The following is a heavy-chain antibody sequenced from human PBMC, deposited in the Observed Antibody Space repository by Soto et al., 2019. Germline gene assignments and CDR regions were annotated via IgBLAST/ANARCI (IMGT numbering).Heavy chain of an antibody. CDR2: ITPMIGTT. CDR3: ARESPRRPMRMAPKSYDPWGAYRPTPEPNYFYSYALDV. Sequence: QVHLVQSGAEVKRPGSSVRVSCRASGGTFYTYAFTWVRQAPGQGLEWMGGITPMIGTTKYAQKFHGRVTFSADESASTAYMELSNLRSDDTAVYYCARESPRRPMRMAPKSYDPWGAYRPTPEPNYFYSYALDVWGQGTTVTVSS. D-gene: IGHD3-3*01. J-gene: IGHJ6*02. V-gene: IGHV1-69*01. CDR1: GGTFYTYA.